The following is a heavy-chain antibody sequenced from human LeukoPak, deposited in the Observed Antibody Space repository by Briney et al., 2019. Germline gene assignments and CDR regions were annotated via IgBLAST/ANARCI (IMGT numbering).Heavy chain of an antibody. CDR3: ARGIEAFDY. Sequence: PGGSLRLSCAASGFTFSSYWMHWVRQAPGKGLVWVSRINSDGSSTIFADSVKGRFTISRDNGKNTLYLQMNSLRAEDTAMYYCARGIEAFDYWGQGTLVTVSA. D-gene: IGHD2-15*01. CDR1: GFTFSSYW. CDR2: INSDGSST. V-gene: IGHV3-74*01. J-gene: IGHJ4*02.